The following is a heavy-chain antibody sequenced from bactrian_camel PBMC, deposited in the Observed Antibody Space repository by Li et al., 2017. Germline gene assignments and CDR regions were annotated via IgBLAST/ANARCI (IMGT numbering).Heavy chain of an antibody. CDR2: IDSDGIA. J-gene: IGHJ4*01. D-gene: IGHD3*01. CDR1: HDTLSSYC. V-gene: IGHV3S53*01. Sequence: QVQLVESGGDSVQAGGSLNVSCEASHDTLSSYCMGWFRQAPGKEREGVAAIDSDGIASYADPVKGRFTISRDNAKDTLYLQMNSLKIADTAVYYCALGSSRQATMTARGKGTQVTVS.